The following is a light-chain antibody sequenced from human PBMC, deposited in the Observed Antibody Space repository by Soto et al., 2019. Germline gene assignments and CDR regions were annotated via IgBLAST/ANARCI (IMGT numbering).Light chain of an antibody. J-gene: IGKJ1*01. V-gene: IGKV3-20*01. Sequence: EIVLTQSPGTLSLSPGERATLACGASQSVRNSCLAWYKQKPGQAPRLLIYGASSRATGIPDRLSGSGSGTEFTLTISRMEPEDFAVYYCQQYGSPGTFGQGTKVDIK. CDR3: QQYGSPGT. CDR1: QSVRNSC. CDR2: GAS.